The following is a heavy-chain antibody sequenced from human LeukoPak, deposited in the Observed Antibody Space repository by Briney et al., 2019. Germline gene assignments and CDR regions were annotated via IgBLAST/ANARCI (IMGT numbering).Heavy chain of an antibody. CDR1: GYTSTSFG. V-gene: IGHV1-18*01. Sequence: ASVKVSCKASGYTSTSFGISWVRQAPGQGLEWMGWISANNGNTKYGQKLQGRVTMTTDTSTSTAYMELRSLRSDDTAVYYCARDSNVADSSGWYPGYWGQGTLVTVSS. CDR2: ISANNGNT. D-gene: IGHD6-19*01. CDR3: ARDSNVADSSGWYPGY. J-gene: IGHJ4*02.